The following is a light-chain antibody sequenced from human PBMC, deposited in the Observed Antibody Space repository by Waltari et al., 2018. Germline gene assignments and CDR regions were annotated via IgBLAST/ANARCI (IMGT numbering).Light chain of an antibody. J-gene: IGKJ4*01. CDR3: QQSYSTPIT. V-gene: IGKV1-39*01. Sequence: RMTQSPSSLAASGGDRVTIACRASQSISDYLNWYQQKPGKAPKVLIHAASNLESEVPSRFSGSGSGTDFTLTISSLQPEDFASYYCQQSYSTPITFGGGTKVEIK. CDR2: AAS. CDR1: QSISDY.